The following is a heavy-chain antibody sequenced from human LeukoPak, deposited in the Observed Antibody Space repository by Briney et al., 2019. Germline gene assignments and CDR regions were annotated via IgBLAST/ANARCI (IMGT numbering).Heavy chain of an antibody. D-gene: IGHD4-11*01. V-gene: IGHV3-74*01. CDR2: IKSDGGT. J-gene: IGHJ4*02. CDR1: GFTFSSYW. Sequence: GGSLRLSCAASGFTFSSYWMHCVRQAPGKGLVWVSRIKSDGGTRYADSVKGRFTISRDNFQRTVYLQMNSLRAEDTAVYYCAKDAERGFDYSNSLDKWGQGTLVTVSS. CDR3: AKDAERGFDYSNSLDK.